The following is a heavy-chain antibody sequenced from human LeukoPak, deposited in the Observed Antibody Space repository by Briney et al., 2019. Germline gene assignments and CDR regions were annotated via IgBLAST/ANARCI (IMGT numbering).Heavy chain of an antibody. CDR3: ARIPTAGYGSGYGDFFDY. V-gene: IGHV1-69*13. CDR1: GGTFSSYA. CDR2: IIPIFGTA. Sequence: ASVKVSCKASGGTFSSYAISWVRQAPGQGLEWMGGIIPIFGTANYAQKFQGRVTITADESTSTAYMELSSLRSEDTAVYYCARIPTAGYGSGYGDFFDYWGQGTLVTVSS. D-gene: IGHD3-10*01. J-gene: IGHJ4*02.